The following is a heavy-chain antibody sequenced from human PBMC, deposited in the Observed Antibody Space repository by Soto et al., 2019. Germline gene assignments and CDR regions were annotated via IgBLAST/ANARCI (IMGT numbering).Heavy chain of an antibody. V-gene: IGHV4-59*01. CDR2: VYYTGST. J-gene: IGHJ4*02. D-gene: IGHD6-19*01. CDR3: ARDASGWVFDY. CDR1: GSSISSYY. Sequence: SETLSLTCNVSGSSISSYYWSWIRQPPGKGLEWIGYVYYTGSTLYNPSLKSRVTISVDMSKKEFSLRLSSVIAADTAVYYCARDASGWVFDYWGQGTLVT.